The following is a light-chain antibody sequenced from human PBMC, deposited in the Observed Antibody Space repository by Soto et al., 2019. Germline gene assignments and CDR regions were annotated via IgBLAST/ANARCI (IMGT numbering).Light chain of an antibody. CDR3: SSFARSLNALV. Sequence: QSVLTQPASVSGSPGQSITISCTGTSSDLDGNNYVSWYQYHPGKAPKLMIYDVSNRPSGISDRFSGSKSGNSASLTISGLQAEDEADYYCSSFARSLNALVFGGGTKLTVL. CDR2: DVS. CDR1: SSDLDGNNY. V-gene: IGLV2-14*01. J-gene: IGLJ2*01.